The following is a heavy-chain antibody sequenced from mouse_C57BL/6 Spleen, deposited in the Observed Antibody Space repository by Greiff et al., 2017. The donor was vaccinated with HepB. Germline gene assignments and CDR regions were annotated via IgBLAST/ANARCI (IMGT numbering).Heavy chain of an antibody. CDR3: TGLGLIHYAMDY. Sequence: EVKVEESGGGLVQPGGSMKLSCVASGFTFSNYWMNWVRQSPEKGLEWVAQIRLKSDNYATHYAESVKGRFTISRDESKSSVYLQMNNLRAEDTGIYYCTGLGLIHYAMDYWGQGTSVTVSS. D-gene: IGHD4-1*01. CDR2: IRLKSDNYAT. CDR1: GFTFSNYW. V-gene: IGHV6-3*01. J-gene: IGHJ4*01.